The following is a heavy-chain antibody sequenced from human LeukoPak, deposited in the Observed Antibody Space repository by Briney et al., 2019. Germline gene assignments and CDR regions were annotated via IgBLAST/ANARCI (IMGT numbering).Heavy chain of an antibody. Sequence: PSETLSLTCTVSSGSISSYYWTWVRQPGGKGLEWIGRIYSRGSANYNPSLGSRVTMSVDTSKNQVSLRLNSVIAADTAVYYCARQGSSPHSFYYYIDVWGRGTTVTVSS. CDR3: ARQGSSPHSFYYYIDV. CDR1: SGSISSYY. V-gene: IGHV4-4*07. J-gene: IGHJ6*03. CDR2: IYSRGSA. D-gene: IGHD6-6*01.